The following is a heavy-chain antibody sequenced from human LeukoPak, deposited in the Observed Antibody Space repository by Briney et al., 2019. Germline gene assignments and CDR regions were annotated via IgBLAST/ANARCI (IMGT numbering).Heavy chain of an antibody. Sequence: GGSLRLSCAASGFTFSNYALSWVRQTPGKGLEWVSTINKNGGSAYYADSLKGRFTISRDNSKNILYLQINSPRAEDTAVYYCARVVDGYWGQGTLVTVSS. CDR3: ARVVDGY. V-gene: IGHV3-23*05. CDR2: INKNGGSA. J-gene: IGHJ4*02. CDR1: GFTFSNYA. D-gene: IGHD3-22*01.